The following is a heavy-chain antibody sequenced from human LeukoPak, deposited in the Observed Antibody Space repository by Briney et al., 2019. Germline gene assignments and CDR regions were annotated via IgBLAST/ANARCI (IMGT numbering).Heavy chain of an antibody. Sequence: ASVKVSCKASGYTFTGYYMHWVRQAPGQGLEWMGWINPNSGGTNYAQKFQGRVTMTRDTSISTAYMELSRLRSDDTAVYYCARDSEVAVALFDYWGQGTLVTVSS. CDR3: ARDSEVAVALFDY. J-gene: IGHJ4*02. D-gene: IGHD6-19*01. CDR1: GYTFTGYY. CDR2: INPNSGGT. V-gene: IGHV1-2*02.